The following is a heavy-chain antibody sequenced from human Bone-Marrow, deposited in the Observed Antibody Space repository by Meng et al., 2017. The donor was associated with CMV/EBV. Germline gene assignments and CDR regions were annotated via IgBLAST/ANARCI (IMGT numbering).Heavy chain of an antibody. Sequence: VHLQRWGAGLLKPSETLSLTCGVYGAPFSGYWSWVRQPPGKGLEWIGEITHSGSTNYNVSLKSRVTISIDTSKNQFSLKLSSVTATDTAVYYCAPGFRSWSGSYSSWGQGTLVTVSS. D-gene: IGHD1-26*01. CDR2: ITHSGST. V-gene: IGHV4-34*01. CDR3: APGFRSWSGSYSS. J-gene: IGHJ4*02. CDR1: GAPFSGY.